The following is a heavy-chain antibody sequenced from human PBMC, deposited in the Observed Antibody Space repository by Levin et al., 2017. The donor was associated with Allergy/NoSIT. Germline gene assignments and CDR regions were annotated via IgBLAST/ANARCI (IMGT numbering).Heavy chain of an antibody. V-gene: IGHV3-7*04. D-gene: IGHD2-15*01. Sequence: GESLKISCAASGFTFSSFWMTWVRQAPGKGLEWVANIKSDGSEKYYLDSVKGRFDISRDNAKNIVYLQMNSLRAEDTAIYYCARDSLAVVGATLADRYDPWGQGTLVTVSS. CDR3: ARDSLAVVGATLADRYDP. J-gene: IGHJ5*02. CDR1: GFTFSSFW. CDR2: IKSDGSEK.